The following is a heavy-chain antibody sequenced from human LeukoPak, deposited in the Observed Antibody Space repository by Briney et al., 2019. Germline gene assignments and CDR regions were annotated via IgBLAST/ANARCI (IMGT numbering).Heavy chain of an antibody. CDR3: ARPSLESGNFFLMADPGPFDY. CDR2: IYPGDSDT. J-gene: IGHJ4*02. D-gene: IGHD1-26*01. Sequence: GESLKISCKGSGYILTNYWIGWVRQMPEKGLEWMGIIYPGDSDTRYSPSFQGQVTISADKSISTAYLQWSSLKTSDTAMYFCARPSLESGNFFLMADPGPFDYWGQGTLVTVSS. V-gene: IGHV5-51*01. CDR1: GYILTNYW.